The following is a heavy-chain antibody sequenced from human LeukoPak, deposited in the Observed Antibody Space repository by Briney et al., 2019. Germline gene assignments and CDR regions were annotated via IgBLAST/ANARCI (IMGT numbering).Heavy chain of an antibody. D-gene: IGHD1-7*01. J-gene: IGHJ6*02. CDR3: ARHSDNWNYSNYYYGMDV. CDR1: GGSISSSSYY. V-gene: IGHV4-61*05. CDR2: IYYSGST. Sequence: PSETLSLTCTVSGGSISSSSYYWSWIRQPPGKGLEWIGYIYYSGSTNYNPSLKSRVTISVDTSKNQFSLKLSSVTAADTAVYYCARHSDNWNYSNYYYGMDVWGQGTTVTVSS.